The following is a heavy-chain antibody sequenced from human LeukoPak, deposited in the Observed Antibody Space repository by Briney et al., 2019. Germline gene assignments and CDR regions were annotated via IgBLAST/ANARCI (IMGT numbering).Heavy chain of an antibody. CDR1: GFTFSSYW. J-gene: IGHJ2*01. CDR2: INDDGGST. CDR3: ARTGPTYWYFDL. V-gene: IGHV3-74*01. D-gene: IGHD3-10*01. Sequence: PGGSLRLSCAASGFTFSSYWMHWVRQAPGKELVWVSRINDDGGSTSYANSVRGRFTISRDNAKNTLYLQMNSPRAEDTAVYYCARTGPTYWYFDLWGRGTLVTVSS.